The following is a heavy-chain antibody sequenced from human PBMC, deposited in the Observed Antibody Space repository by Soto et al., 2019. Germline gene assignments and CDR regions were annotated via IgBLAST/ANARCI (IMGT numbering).Heavy chain of an antibody. CDR3: ARNYDSTRYYYGMDV. CDR1: GGTFSSYA. CDR2: IIPIFGTA. Sequence: GASVKVSCKASGGTFSSYAISWVRQAPGQGLEWMGGIIPIFGTANYAQKFQGRVTITADESTSTAYMELNSLRSEDTAVYYCARNYDSTRYYYGMDVWGQGTTVTVSS. J-gene: IGHJ6*02. D-gene: IGHD3-22*01. V-gene: IGHV1-69*13.